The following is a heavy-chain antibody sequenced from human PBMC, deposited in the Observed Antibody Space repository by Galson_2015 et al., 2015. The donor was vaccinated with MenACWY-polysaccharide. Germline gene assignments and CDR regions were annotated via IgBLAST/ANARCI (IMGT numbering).Heavy chain of an antibody. Sequence: SLRLPCAASGFTLGSSAMHWVRQGPGKGLEWEAVVASAGRDKHHTDSVKGRFTISRDNSKNTLYLQMTSLTSEDTALYYCARDLRRIADYYFDYWGQGTVVTVSS. D-gene: IGHD6-13*01. CDR3: ARDLRRIADYYFDY. J-gene: IGHJ4*02. CDR2: VASAGRDK. V-gene: IGHV3-30*03. CDR1: GFTLGSSA.